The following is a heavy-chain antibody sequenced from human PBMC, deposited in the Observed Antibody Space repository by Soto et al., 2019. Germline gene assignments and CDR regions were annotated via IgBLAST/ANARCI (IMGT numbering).Heavy chain of an antibody. CDR3: ARLPTVPVSYYYYGMDV. J-gene: IGHJ6*02. CDR2: IDPSDSYT. D-gene: IGHD4-17*01. Sequence: GESLKISCKGSGYSFTSYWISCVRQMPGKGLEWMGRIDPSDSYTNYSPSFQGHVTISADKSISTAYLQWSSLKASDTAMYYCARLPTVPVSYYYYGMDVWGQGTTVTVSS. V-gene: IGHV5-10-1*01. CDR1: GYSFTSYW.